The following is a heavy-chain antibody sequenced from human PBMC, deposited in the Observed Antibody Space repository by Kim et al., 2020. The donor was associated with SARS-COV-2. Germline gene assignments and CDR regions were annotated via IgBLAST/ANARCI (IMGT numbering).Heavy chain of an antibody. Sequence: SVKVSCKASGGTFSSYAISWVRQAPGQGIEWMGSIIPILGIANYAQKFHGRVRITAAKSPSTAYIELSRLRAEDTAVYYCARGGREWMYFDDWGQGTLVTVPS. D-gene: IGHD3-3*01. V-gene: IGHV1-69*04. J-gene: IGHJ4*02. CDR2: IIPILGIA. CDR3: ARGGREWMYFDD. CDR1: GGTFSSYA.